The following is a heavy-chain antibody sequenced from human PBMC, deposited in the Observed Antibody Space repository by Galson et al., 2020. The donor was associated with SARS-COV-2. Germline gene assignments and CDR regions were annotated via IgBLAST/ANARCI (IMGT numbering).Heavy chain of an antibody. CDR2: IKSKTAGGTT. CDR3: TTDRIVWYGSGSYQYYYYGMDV. CDR1: GFTFSNAW. J-gene: IGHJ6*02. Sequence: GESLKISCAASGFTFSNAWMSWVRQAPGKGLEWVGRIKSKTAGGTTDYAAPVKGRFTISRDDSKNTLYLQMNSLKTEDTAVYYCTTDRIVWYGSGSYQYYYYGMDVWGQGTTVTVSS. D-gene: IGHD3-10*01. V-gene: IGHV3-15*01.